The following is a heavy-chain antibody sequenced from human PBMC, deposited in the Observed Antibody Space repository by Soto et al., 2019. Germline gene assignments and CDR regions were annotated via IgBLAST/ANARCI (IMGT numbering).Heavy chain of an antibody. J-gene: IGHJ6*02. CDR2: ISGYNGHT. CDR1: GYTFTTYG. D-gene: IGHD3-16*01. V-gene: IGHV1-18*01. CDR3: AREGEMPYYYYGVDV. Sequence: ASVKVSCKASGYTFTTYGISWVRQAPGQGLEWMGWISGYNGHTKYAQKFQGRVTMTTDTSTSTVYMDLRSLRSDDTAVYYCAREGEMPYYYYGVDVWGQGTTVTVSS.